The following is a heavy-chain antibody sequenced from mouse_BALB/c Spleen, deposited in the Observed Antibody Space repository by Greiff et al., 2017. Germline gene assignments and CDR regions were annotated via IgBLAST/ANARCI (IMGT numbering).Heavy chain of an antibody. CDR1: GYAFSSYW. V-gene: IGHV1-80*01. J-gene: IGHJ2*01. Sequence: QVHVKQSGAELVRPGSSVKISCKASGYAFSSYWMNWVKQRPGQGLEWIGQIYPGDGDTNYNGKFKGKATLTADKSSSTAYMQLSSLTSEDSAVYFCARCYYGSSYDYFDYWGQGTTLTVSS. CDR3: ARCYYGSSYDYFDY. D-gene: IGHD1-1*01. CDR2: IYPGDGDT.